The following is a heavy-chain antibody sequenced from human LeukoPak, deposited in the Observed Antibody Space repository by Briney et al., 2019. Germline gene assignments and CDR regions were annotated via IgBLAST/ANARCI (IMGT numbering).Heavy chain of an antibody. V-gene: IGHV4-61*01. D-gene: IGHD6-13*01. J-gene: IGHJ4*02. CDR3: ARGGMAAGDY. CDR2: INHSGST. Sequence: PSETLSLTCTVSGGSVSSGSYYWSWIRQPPGKGLEWIGEINHSGSTNYNPSLKSRVTISVDTSKNQFSLKLSSVTAADTAVYYCARGGMAAGDYWGQGTLVTVSS. CDR1: GGSVSSGSYY.